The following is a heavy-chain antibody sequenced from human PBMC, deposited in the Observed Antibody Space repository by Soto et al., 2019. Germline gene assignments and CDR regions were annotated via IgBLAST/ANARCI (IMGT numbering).Heavy chain of an antibody. J-gene: IGHJ5*02. CDR3: ARGGPLGARREDWFDP. V-gene: IGHV5-51*01. D-gene: IGHD1-26*01. CDR2: IYPGDSDT. Sequence: PGESLKISCKGSGFSFTTYWIAWVRQMPGKGLEWMGIIYPGDSDTRYSPSFQGQVTISADKSISTAYLQWSSLKASDTAMYYCARGGPLGARREDWFDPWGQGTLVTVSS. CDR1: GFSFTTYW.